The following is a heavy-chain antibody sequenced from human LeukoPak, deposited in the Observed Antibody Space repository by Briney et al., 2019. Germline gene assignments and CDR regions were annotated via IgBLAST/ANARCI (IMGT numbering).Heavy chain of an antibody. CDR1: GYSISSGYY. CDR3: ARVPPSNILNFDY. D-gene: IGHD3-9*01. J-gene: IGHJ4*02. Sequence: SETLSLTCTVSGYSISSGYYWGWIRQPPGKGLEWTGSIYHSGSTYYNPSLKSRVTISVDTSKNQFSLKLSSVTAADTAVYYCARVPPSNILNFDYWGQGTLVTVSS. V-gene: IGHV4-38-2*02. CDR2: IYHSGST.